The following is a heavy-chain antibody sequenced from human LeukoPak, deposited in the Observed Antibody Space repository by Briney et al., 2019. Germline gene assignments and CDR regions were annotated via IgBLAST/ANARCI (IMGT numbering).Heavy chain of an antibody. CDR3: AGLHFAASEELDP. J-gene: IGHJ5*02. D-gene: IGHD1-1*01. Sequence: SETLSLICTLSGGSISAYWWSWIWQRPGKGLEWIGYISSSGSTNYNPSLKSRVTISLATSKTHFSLNLNSVTAADTAVYYCAGLHFAASEELDPSGQGILVTVSS. CDR2: ISSSGST. V-gene: IGHV4-59*08. CDR1: GGSISAYW.